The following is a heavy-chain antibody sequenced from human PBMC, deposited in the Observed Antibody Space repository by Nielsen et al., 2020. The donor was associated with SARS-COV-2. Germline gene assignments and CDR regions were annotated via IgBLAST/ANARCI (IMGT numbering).Heavy chain of an antibody. CDR2: INHSGST. D-gene: IGHD3-3*01. V-gene: IGHV4-34*01. CDR3: ARGRVITIFGVVRDYYYMDV. CDR1: GGSFSGYC. Sequence: SETLSLTCAVYGGSFSGYCWSWIRQPPGKGLEWIGEINHSGSTNYNPSLKSRVTISVDTSKNQFSLKLSSVTAADTAVYYCARGRVITIFGVVRDYYYMDVWGKGTTVTVSS. J-gene: IGHJ6*03.